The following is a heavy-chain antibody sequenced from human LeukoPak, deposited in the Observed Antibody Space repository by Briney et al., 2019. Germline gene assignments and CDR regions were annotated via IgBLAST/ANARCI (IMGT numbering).Heavy chain of an antibody. Sequence: HSGGSLRLSCAASGFTFSSYAMSWVRQAQGKGLEWVSSISSSSSYIYYADSVKGRFTISRGKSKNTLYLQMNSLRAEDTAVYYCASNTRYCSGGNCYSGILGYFQHWGQGTLATVSS. CDR1: GFTFSSYA. CDR3: ASNTRYCSGGNCYSGILGYFQH. J-gene: IGHJ1*01. V-gene: IGHV3-23*01. CDR2: ISSSSSYI. D-gene: IGHD2-15*01.